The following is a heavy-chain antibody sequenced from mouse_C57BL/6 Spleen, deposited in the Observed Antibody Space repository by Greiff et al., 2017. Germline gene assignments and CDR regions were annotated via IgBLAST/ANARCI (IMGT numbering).Heavy chain of an antibody. D-gene: IGHD1-1*01. Sequence: EVQLQQSVAELVRPGASVKLSCTASGFNIKNTYMHWVKQRPEQGLEWIGRIDPANGNTKYAPKFQCKATITADTSSNTAYLQLSSLTSEDTAIYYGARITTVVATPYWYFDVWGTGTTVTVSS. CDR3: ARITTVVATPYWYFDV. V-gene: IGHV14-3*01. J-gene: IGHJ1*03. CDR2: IDPANGNT. CDR1: GFNIKNTY.